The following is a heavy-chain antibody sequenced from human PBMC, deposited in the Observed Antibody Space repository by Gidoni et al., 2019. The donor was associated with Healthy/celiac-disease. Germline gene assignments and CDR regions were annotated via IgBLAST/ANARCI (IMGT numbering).Heavy chain of an antibody. CDR3: ARHPVSWYFDL. V-gene: IGHV4-39*01. CDR1: GGSISSSSYY. D-gene: IGHD3-10*01. Sequence: QLQLQEPGPGLVKPSETLSLTCTVSGGSISSSSYYWGWIRQPPGKGLEWIGSIYYSGSTYYNPSLKSRVTISVDTSKNQFSLKLSSVTAADTAVYYCARHPVSWYFDLWGRGTLVTVSS. J-gene: IGHJ2*01. CDR2: IYYSGST.